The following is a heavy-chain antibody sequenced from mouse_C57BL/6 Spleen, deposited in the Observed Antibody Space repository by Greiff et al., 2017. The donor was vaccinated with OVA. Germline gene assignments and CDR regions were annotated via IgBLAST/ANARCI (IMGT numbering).Heavy chain of an antibody. CDR3: ASFTTVVATRAMDY. V-gene: IGHV2-9-1*01. CDR2: IWTGGGT. D-gene: IGHD1-1*01. J-gene: IGHJ4*01. Sequence: VQLQQSGPGLVAPSQSLSITCTVSGFSLTSYAISWVRQPPGKGLEWLGVIWTGGGTNYNSALKSRLSISKDNSKSQVFLKMNSLQTDDTARYYCASFTTVVATRAMDYWGQGTSVTVSS. CDR1: GFSLTSYA.